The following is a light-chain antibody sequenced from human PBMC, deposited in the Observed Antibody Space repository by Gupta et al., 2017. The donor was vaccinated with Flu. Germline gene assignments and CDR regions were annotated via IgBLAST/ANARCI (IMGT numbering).Light chain of an antibody. J-gene: IGLJ2*01. CDR2: DVS. CDR1: SSDVGGYNY. CDR3: CSYAGSYTWV. Sequence: SGTISCTGTSSDVGGYNYVAWYQQHPGKAPKLMIYDVSKRPSGVPDRFSGSKSGNTASLTISGLQAEDEADYYCCSYAGSYTWVFGGGTKLTVL. V-gene: IGLV2-11*01.